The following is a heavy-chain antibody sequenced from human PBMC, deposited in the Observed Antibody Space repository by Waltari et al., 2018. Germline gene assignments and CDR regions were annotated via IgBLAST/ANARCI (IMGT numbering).Heavy chain of an antibody. J-gene: IGHJ6*03. CDR1: GFTVSSNY. CDR3: AAYSGSYYNYYYYMDV. Sequence: EVQLVETGGGLIQPGGSLRLSCAASGFTVSSNYMRWVRQAPGKGLEWVSVIYSGGSTYYADSVKGRFTISRDNSKNTLYLQMNSLRAEDTAVYYCAAYSGSYYNYYYYMDVWGKGTTVTVSS. D-gene: IGHD1-26*01. CDR2: IYSGGST. V-gene: IGHV3-53*02.